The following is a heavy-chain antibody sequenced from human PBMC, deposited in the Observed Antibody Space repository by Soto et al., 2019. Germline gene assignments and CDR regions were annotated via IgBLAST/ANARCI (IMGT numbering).Heavy chain of an antibody. CDR2: IVYSGST. CDR1: GDSFSSYY. V-gene: IGHV4-59*01. CDR3: ARVRQDILVVGNWYFDL. Sequence: QVQLQESGPGLVKPSETLSLTCTVSGDSFSSYYWSWIRQPPGKGLEWIGYIVYSGSTNDNTSLKSRVTISIDTSKNQFSLRLSSVTTADTAVYYCARVRQDILVVGNWYFDLWGRGTLVTVSS. D-gene: IGHD2-15*01. J-gene: IGHJ2*01.